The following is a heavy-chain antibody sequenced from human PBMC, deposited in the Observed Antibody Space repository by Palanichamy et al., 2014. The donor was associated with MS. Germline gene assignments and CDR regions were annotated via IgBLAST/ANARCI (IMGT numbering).Heavy chain of an antibody. J-gene: IGHJ3*02. V-gene: IGHV3-7*04. Sequence: EVQLVESGGGLVQPGGSLRLSCAASGFTFSSYWMGWVRQAPGKGLEWVANIKQDGSEKYYVDSVKGRFTMSRDNAKNSLYLQMNSLRAEDTAVYYCARRRRTTLSMGSFDIWGQGTMVTVSS. CDR3: ARRRRTTLSMGSFDI. D-gene: IGHD4-17*01. CDR2: IKQDGSEK. CDR1: GFTFSSYW.